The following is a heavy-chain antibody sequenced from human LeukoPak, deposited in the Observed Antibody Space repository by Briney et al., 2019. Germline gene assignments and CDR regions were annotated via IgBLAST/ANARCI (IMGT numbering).Heavy chain of an antibody. Sequence: PGRSLRLSCAASGFSFSAYGMHWVRQAPGKGLEWVAVIWYDGSKKYYADSVKGRFTISRDNSKNAVDLQMNSLRAEDTAVYYCARDDGTDSFDSWGQGTLVTVSS. J-gene: IGHJ4*02. D-gene: IGHD1-1*01. V-gene: IGHV3-33*01. CDR1: GFSFSAYG. CDR2: IWYDGSKK. CDR3: ARDDGTDSFDS.